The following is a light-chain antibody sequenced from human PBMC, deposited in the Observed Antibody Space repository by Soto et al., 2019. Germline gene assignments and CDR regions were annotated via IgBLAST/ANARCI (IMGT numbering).Light chain of an antibody. CDR3: SSYTRSSKVV. J-gene: IGLJ2*01. CDR1: SSDVGGYKY. CDR2: EVS. Sequence: QAVVTQPASVSGSPGQSITISCTGTSSDVGGYKYVSWYQQHPGKAPKLMIYEVSHRPSGVSNRFSGSKSGNTASLTISGLQAEDEADYYCSSYTRSSKVVFGGGTQLTVL. V-gene: IGLV2-14*01.